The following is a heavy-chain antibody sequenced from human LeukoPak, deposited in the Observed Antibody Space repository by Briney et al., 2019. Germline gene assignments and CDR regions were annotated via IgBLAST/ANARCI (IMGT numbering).Heavy chain of an antibody. CDR3: AKSYGNSYYFDY. J-gene: IGHJ4*02. Sequence: PGGSLRLSCAASGFTFDDYAMHWVRQAPGKGLEWVSGISWNSGSIGYADSVKGRFTISRDNAKNSLYLQMNSLRAEDTALYYCAKSYGNSYYFDYWGQGTLVTVSS. CDR2: ISWNSGSI. CDR1: GFTFDDYA. D-gene: IGHD4-4*01. V-gene: IGHV3-9*01.